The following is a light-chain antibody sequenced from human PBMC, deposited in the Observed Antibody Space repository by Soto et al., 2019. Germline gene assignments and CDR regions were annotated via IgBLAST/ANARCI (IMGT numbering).Light chain of an antibody. Sequence: DIQMTQSPSSLSATVGDRVTITCRASQGISNYLAWYQQKPGKVPKLLIYAASTLQSGVPSRFSGSGSGTDFTLTISSLQPEDVATYYCQQYNNWPPITFGQGTRLEIK. CDR3: QQYNNWPPIT. CDR1: QGISNY. CDR2: AAS. V-gene: IGKV1-27*01. J-gene: IGKJ5*01.